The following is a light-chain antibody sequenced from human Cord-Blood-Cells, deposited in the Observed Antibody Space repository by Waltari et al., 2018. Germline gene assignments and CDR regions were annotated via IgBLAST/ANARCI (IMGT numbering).Light chain of an antibody. V-gene: IGLV3-25*03. CDR1: AFPSQY. Sequence: SYDLPSPPSVPLSPGRPARITCLGMAFPSQYAYCYQQKPGQAPVLVIYKDSERPSGIPERFSGSSSGTTVTLTISGVQAEDEADYYCQSADSSGTYPVFGGGTKLTVL. J-gene: IGLJ3*02. CDR2: KDS. CDR3: QSADSSGTYPV.